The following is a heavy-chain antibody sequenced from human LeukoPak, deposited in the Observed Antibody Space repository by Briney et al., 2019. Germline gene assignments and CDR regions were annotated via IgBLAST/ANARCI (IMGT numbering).Heavy chain of an antibody. J-gene: IGHJ4*02. V-gene: IGHV3-23*01. CDR1: GFTFSSYA. CDR2: ISGSGGST. Sequence: GGSLRLSCAASGFTFSSYAMSWVRQAPGKGLEWVSAISGSGGSTYYADSVKGRFTISRDNSKNTLYLQMSSLRAEDTAVYYCAKDSAIFGVVIIPIDYWGQGTLVTVSS. D-gene: IGHD3-3*01. CDR3: AKDSAIFGVVIIPIDY.